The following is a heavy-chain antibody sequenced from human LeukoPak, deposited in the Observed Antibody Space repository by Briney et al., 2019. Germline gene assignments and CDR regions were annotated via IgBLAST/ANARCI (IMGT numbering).Heavy chain of an antibody. J-gene: IGHJ3*02. CDR2: IYSGGST. CDR1: GFTVSSNY. CDR3: ARDRGSGYFFDAFDI. D-gene: IGHD3-22*01. Sequence: GGSLRLSCAASGFTVSSNYMSWVRQAPGKGLEWVSVIYSGGSTYYADSVKGRFTISRHNSKNTLYLQMNSLRAEGTAVYYCARDRGSGYFFDAFDIWGQGTMVTVSS. V-gene: IGHV3-53*04.